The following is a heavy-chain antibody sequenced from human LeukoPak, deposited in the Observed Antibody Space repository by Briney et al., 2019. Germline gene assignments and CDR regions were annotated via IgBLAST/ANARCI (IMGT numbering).Heavy chain of an antibody. CDR2: ISSGSSTI. D-gene: IGHD3-3*01. J-gene: IGHJ5*02. Sequence: GGSLRLSCAASGFTFLAYSMNWVRQAPGKGLEWVSYISSGSSTIYYADSVKGRFTISRDNAKNSPYLQMNSLRVEDTAVYYCARGDFSYWFDPWGQGTLVTVSS. CDR1: GFTFLAYS. CDR3: ARGDFSYWFDP. V-gene: IGHV3-48*04.